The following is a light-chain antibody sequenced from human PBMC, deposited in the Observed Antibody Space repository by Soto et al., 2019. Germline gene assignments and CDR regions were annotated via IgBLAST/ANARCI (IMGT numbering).Light chain of an antibody. V-gene: IGKV2-24*01. CDR1: QNLVGSDGNSY. CDR3: MQTSQFPRT. J-gene: IGKJ1*01. CDR2: KVS. Sequence: DIVMTQTPLSSPVTLGQPASISCRSSQNLVGSDGNSYLSWLQQRPGQPPRLLIYKVSHRFSGVPDRFSGSGAGTDFTLKISRVVADDVGVYYCMQTSQFPRTFGQGTKVEIK.